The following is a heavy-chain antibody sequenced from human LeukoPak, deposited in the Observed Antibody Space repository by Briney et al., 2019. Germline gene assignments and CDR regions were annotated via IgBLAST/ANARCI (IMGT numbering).Heavy chain of an antibody. V-gene: IGHV1-18*01. CDR3: ARVDSSGYRVFDY. D-gene: IGHD3-22*01. Sequence: ASVKVSCKASGYTFNTYGITWVRQAPGQGLEWMGWISGYNGKTKYAQKLQDRVTMTTDTSTSTAYMELRSLRSDDTAVYYCARVDSSGYRVFDYWGQGTLVTVSS. J-gene: IGHJ4*02. CDR2: ISGYNGKT. CDR1: GYTFNTYG.